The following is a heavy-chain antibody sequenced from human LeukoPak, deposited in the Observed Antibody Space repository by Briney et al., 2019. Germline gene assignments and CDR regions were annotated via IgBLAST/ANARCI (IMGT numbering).Heavy chain of an antibody. D-gene: IGHD6-6*01. CDR1: GYTFTGYY. Sequence: GASVKVSCKASGYTFTGYYMHWVRQAPGQGLEWMGWINPNSGGTNYAQKFQGRVTMTRDTSISTAYMELSRLRSDDTAVYYCARAKIAARRYYMDVWGKGTTVTVSS. CDR2: INPNSGGT. J-gene: IGHJ6*03. CDR3: ARAKIAARRYYMDV. V-gene: IGHV1-2*02.